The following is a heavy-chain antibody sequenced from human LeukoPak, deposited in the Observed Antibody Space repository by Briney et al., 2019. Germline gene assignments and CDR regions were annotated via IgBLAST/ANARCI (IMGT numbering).Heavy chain of an antibody. D-gene: IGHD5-12*01. Sequence: ASVKVSCKASGYTFTGYYMHWVRQAPGQGLEWMGWINPNSGGTNYAQKFQGRVTMTRDTSISIAYMELSRLRSDDTAVYYCARVTRYSGYATDAFDIWGQGTMVTVSS. CDR2: INPNSGGT. J-gene: IGHJ3*02. CDR1: GYTFTGYY. V-gene: IGHV1-2*02. CDR3: ARVTRYSGYATDAFDI.